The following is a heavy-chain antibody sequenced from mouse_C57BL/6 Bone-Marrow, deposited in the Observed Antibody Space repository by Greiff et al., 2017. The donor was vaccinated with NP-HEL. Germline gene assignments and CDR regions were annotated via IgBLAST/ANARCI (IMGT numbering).Heavy chain of an antibody. Sequence: QVQLQQPGAELVKPGASVKVSCKASGYTFTSYWMHWVKQRPGQGLEWIGRIHPSDNDTNYNQKFKGKATLTVDKSSSTAYMQLSSLTSEDSAVYYCATHYYGSSWRDYWGQGTTLTVSS. V-gene: IGHV1-74*01. D-gene: IGHD1-1*01. J-gene: IGHJ2*01. CDR3: ATHYYGSSWRDY. CDR1: GYTFTSYW. CDR2: IHPSDNDT.